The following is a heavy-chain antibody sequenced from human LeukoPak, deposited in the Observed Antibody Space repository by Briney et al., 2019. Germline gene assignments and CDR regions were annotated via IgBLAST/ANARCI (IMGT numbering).Heavy chain of an antibody. CDR1: GGTFSSYA. D-gene: IGHD1-26*01. Sequence: SVKVSCKASGGTFSSYAISWVRQAPGQGLEWMGRIIPIFGTANYAQKFQGRVTITTDESTSTAYMELSSLRSEDTAVYYCARRADSGNYYAAFDIWGQGTMVTVSS. V-gene: IGHV1-69*05. CDR2: IIPIFGTA. CDR3: ARRADSGNYYAAFDI. J-gene: IGHJ3*02.